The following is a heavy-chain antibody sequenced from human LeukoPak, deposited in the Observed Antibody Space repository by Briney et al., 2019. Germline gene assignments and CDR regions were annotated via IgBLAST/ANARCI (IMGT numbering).Heavy chain of an antibody. V-gene: IGHV3-21*01. Sequence: SGGSLRLSCAASGFTFSSYSMHWVRQAPGKGLEWVSSISISSSYIYYADSVKGRFTISRDNAKNSLYLQMNSLRAEDTAVYFCAIGRSGYCSTTSCSRPPDYWGQGTLVAVSS. D-gene: IGHD2-2*03. CDR3: AIGRSGYCSTTSCSRPPDY. J-gene: IGHJ4*02. CDR1: GFTFSSYS. CDR2: ISISSSYI.